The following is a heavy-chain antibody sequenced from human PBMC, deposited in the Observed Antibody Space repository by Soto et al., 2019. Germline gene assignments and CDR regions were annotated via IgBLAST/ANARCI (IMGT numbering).Heavy chain of an antibody. Sequence: ASVKVSCKASGYTFTSYDINWVRQATGQGLEWMGWMNPNSGNTGYAQKFQGRVTMTRNTSISTAYTELSSLRSEDTAVYYCASSSVRGYYYYGMDGWGQGNTVTVSS. CDR1: GYTFTSYD. D-gene: IGHD3-10*01. CDR2: MNPNSGNT. CDR3: ASSSVRGYYYYGMDG. J-gene: IGHJ6*02. V-gene: IGHV1-8*01.